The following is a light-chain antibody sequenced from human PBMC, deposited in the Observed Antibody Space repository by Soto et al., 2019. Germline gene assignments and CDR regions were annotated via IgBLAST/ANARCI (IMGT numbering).Light chain of an antibody. CDR2: GAS. V-gene: IGKV3-15*01. CDR1: QSVSSSY. Sequence: EIVLTQSPGTLSLSPGERATLSCRASQSVSSSYLAWYQQKPGQAPRLPIYGASTRATGIPARFSGSGSGTEFTLTISSLQSEDFAVYYCQQYNNWPPLTFGGGTKVDIK. CDR3: QQYNNWPPLT. J-gene: IGKJ4*01.